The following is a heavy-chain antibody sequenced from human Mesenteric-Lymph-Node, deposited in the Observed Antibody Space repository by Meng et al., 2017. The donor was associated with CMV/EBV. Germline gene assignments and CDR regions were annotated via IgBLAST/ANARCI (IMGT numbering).Heavy chain of an antibody. Sequence: GESLKISCAASGFTFSSYAMSWVRQAPGKGLKWVSTISGSGGSTDYADSVKGRFTISRDNSKSTLYLQMNSLRVEDTVVYYCVKDYYGSGSYPAFDIWGQGTMVTVSS. CDR1: GFTFSSYA. CDR3: VKDYYGSGSYPAFDI. V-gene: IGHV3-23*01. J-gene: IGHJ3*02. CDR2: ISGSGGST. D-gene: IGHD3-10*01.